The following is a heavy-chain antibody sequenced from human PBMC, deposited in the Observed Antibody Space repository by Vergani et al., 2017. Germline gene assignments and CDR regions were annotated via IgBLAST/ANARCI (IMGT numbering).Heavy chain of an antibody. V-gene: IGHV1-58*01. CDR3: ADAAPKYYYVSSGYCFDY. J-gene: IGHJ4*02. CDR2: IVVGSGNT. D-gene: IGHD3-22*01. CDR1: GFTFTSSA. Sequence: QMQLVQSGPEVKKPGTSVKVSCKASGFTFTSSAVQWVRQARGQRLEWIGWIVVGSGNTNYAQKFQERVTITLDMSTSTAYMELRSLRYEDTAVYYCADAAPKYYYVSSGYCFDYWGQGTLVTVSS.